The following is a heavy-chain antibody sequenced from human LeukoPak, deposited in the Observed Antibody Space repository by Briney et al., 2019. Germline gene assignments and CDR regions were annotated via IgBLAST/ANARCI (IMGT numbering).Heavy chain of an antibody. J-gene: IGHJ4*02. D-gene: IGHD3-9*01. CDR1: GFTFSSYS. Sequence: PGGSLRLSCAASGFTFSSYSMNWVRQAPGKGLEWVSYISSSSSTIYYADSVKGRFTISRDNAKNSLYLQMNSLRAEDTAVYYCARGEYYDIFASRYYFDYWGQGTLVTVSS. CDR2: ISSSSSTI. CDR3: ARGEYYDIFASRYYFDY. V-gene: IGHV3-48*01.